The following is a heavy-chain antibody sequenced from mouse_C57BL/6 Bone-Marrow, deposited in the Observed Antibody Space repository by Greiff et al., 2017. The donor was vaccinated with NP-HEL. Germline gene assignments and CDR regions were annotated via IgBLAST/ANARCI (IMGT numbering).Heavy chain of an antibody. Sequence: QVQLQQSGAELVRPGASVTLSCKASGYTFTDYEMHWVKQTPVHGLEWIGAIDPETGGTAYNQKFKGKAILTADKSSSTAYMELRSLTSEDSAVYYCTRELLRYGAMDDWGQGTSVTVSS. V-gene: IGHV1-15*01. CDR3: TRELLRYGAMDD. D-gene: IGHD1-1*01. CDR1: GYTFTDYE. J-gene: IGHJ4*01. CDR2: IDPETGGT.